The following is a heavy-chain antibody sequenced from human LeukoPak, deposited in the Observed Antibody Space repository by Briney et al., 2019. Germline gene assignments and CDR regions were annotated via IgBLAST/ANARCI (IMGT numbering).Heavy chain of an antibody. V-gene: IGHV3-30*18. CDR1: GFTFSSYG. Sequence: PGGSLRLSCAASGFTFSSYGMHWVRQAPGKGLEWVAVISYDGSNKYYADSVKGRFTISRDNSKNTLYLQMNSLRAEDTAVYYCAKDRIAAAGRRFDYWGQGTLVTVSS. CDR3: AKDRIAAAGRRFDY. CDR2: ISYDGSNK. J-gene: IGHJ4*02. D-gene: IGHD6-13*01.